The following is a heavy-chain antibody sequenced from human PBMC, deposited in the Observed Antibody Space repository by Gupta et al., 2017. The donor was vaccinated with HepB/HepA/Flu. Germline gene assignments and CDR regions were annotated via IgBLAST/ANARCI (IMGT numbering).Heavy chain of an antibody. CDR2: ISWNSGSI. CDR3: AREDYGGRYFRQWYYDL. Sequence: EVQLVESGGGLVKPGRSLRLSCIASGFPFDTFAIHWVRQAPGKGLEWVSLISWNSGSIDYADSVRGRFTISRDNSKNSVFLEMNNLRSEDTAFYYCAREDYGGRYFRQWYYDLWGRGTLVTVSS. D-gene: IGHD4-23*01. CDR1: GFPFDTFA. V-gene: IGHV3-9*01. J-gene: IGHJ2*01.